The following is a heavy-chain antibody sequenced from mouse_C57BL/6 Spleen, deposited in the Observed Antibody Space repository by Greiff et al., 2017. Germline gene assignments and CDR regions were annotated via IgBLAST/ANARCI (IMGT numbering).Heavy chain of an antibody. D-gene: IGHD1-1*01. Sequence: VQLQQPGAELVRPGSSVKLSCKASGSTFTSYWMPWVKQRPIQGLEWIGNINPSDSETHYNQKFKDKATLTVDKSSSTAYMQLSSLTSEDSAVYYCAREYYYGSSPWFAYWGQGTLVTVSA. CDR3: AREYYYGSSPWFAY. V-gene: IGHV1-52*01. CDR2: INPSDSET. J-gene: IGHJ3*01. CDR1: GSTFTSYW.